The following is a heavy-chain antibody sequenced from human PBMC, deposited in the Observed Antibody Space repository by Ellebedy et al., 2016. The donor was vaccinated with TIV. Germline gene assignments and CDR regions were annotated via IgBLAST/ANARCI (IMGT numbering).Heavy chain of an antibody. CDR1: GGSLSRYY. Sequence: MPSETLSLTCNVSGGSLSRYYWRWIRQPPGKGLEWIAYIYYSGSTNYNPSLKIRVSISVDTFKSQFSLSLRAIPASDTAVYYCARGAYPFYWYGMDVWGQGTTVTVSS. V-gene: IGHV4-59*01. J-gene: IGHJ6*02. CDR2: IYYSGST. CDR3: ARGAYPFYWYGMDV.